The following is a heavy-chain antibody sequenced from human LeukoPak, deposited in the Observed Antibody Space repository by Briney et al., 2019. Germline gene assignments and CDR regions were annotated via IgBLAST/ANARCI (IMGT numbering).Heavy chain of an antibody. V-gene: IGHV3-23*01. CDR2: ISGSGGST. Sequence: GGSLRLSCAASGFTFSSYAMSWVRQAPGKGLEWVSAISGSGGSTYYADSVKGRFTISRDNSKNTLYLQMNSLRAEDTAVYYCAKDNYDSSGYPGGALADAFDIWGQGTKVTVSS. J-gene: IGHJ3*02. D-gene: IGHD3-22*01. CDR3: AKDNYDSSGYPGGALADAFDI. CDR1: GFTFSSYA.